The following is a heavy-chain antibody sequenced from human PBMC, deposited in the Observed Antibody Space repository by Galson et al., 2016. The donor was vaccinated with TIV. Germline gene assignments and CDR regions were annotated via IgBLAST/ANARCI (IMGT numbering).Heavy chain of an antibody. CDR2: IRPSATRT. J-gene: IGHJ4*02. CDR3: ARETGGSGWYTVDY. CDR1: GFTFSSCA. D-gene: IGHD6-19*01. Sequence: SLRLSCAASGFTFSSCAMTWVRQAPGKGLEWLSTIRPSATRTYYSDSVKDRFTTSRDDSSNTLFLQMNSLRAEDTAMYFCARETGGSGWYTVDYWGQGALVIVSS. V-gene: IGHV3-23*01.